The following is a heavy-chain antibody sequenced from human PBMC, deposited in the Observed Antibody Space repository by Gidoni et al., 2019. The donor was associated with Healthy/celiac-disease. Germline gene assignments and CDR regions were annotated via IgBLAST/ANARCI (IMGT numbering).Heavy chain of an antibody. CDR1: GGSFSGYY. CDR2: INHSGST. J-gene: IGHJ6*02. D-gene: IGHD3-3*01. Sequence: QVQLQQWGAGLLKPSETLSLTCAVYGGSFSGYYWSWIRQPPGKGLEWIGEINHSGSTNYNPSLKSRVTISVDTSKNQFSLKLSSVTAADTAVYYCARGRIDFWSGYYPPSYYYGMDVWGQGTTVTVSS. V-gene: IGHV4-34*01. CDR3: ARGRIDFWSGYYPPSYYYGMDV.